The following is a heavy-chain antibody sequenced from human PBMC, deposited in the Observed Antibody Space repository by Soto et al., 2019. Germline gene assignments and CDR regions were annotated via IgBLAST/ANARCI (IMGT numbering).Heavy chain of an antibody. Sequence: SETLSLTCTVSGGSVSSGSYYWSWIRQPPGKGLEWIGYIYYSGSTNYNPSLKSRVTISVDTSKNQFSLRLSSVTAADTAIYYCATRITVFGLLIPPFDPWGQGTQVTVSS. CDR2: IYYSGST. CDR3: ATRITVFGLLIPPFDP. J-gene: IGHJ5*02. D-gene: IGHD3-3*01. V-gene: IGHV4-61*01. CDR1: GGSVSSGSYY.